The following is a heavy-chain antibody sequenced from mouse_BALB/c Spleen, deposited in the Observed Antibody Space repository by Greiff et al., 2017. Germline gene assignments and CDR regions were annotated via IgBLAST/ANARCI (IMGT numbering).Heavy chain of an antibody. D-gene: IGHD2-1*01. CDR2: ISYDGSN. V-gene: IGHV3-6*02. CDR1: GYSITSGYY. J-gene: IGHJ3*01. CDR3: ARTGYGNPFAY. Sequence: EVQLVESGPGLVKPSQSLSLTCSVTGYSITSGYYWNWIRQFPGNKLEWMGYISYDGSNNYNPSLKNRISITRDTSKNQFFLKLNSVTTEDTATYYCARTGYGNPFAYWGQGTLVTVSA.